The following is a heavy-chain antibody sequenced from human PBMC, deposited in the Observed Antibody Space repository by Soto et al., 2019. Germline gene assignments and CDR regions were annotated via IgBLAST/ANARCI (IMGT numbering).Heavy chain of an antibody. CDR1: GGSISSGDYY. V-gene: IGHV4-30-4*01. Sequence: SETLSLTCTVSGGSISSGDYYWSWIRQPPGKGLEWIGYIYYSGSTYYNPSLKSRVTISVDTSKNQFSLKLSSVTAADTAVYYCALRGGTTVTYYYYGMDVWGQGTTVTVSS. D-gene: IGHD4-17*01. CDR2: IYYSGST. J-gene: IGHJ6*02. CDR3: ALRGGTTVTYYYYGMDV.